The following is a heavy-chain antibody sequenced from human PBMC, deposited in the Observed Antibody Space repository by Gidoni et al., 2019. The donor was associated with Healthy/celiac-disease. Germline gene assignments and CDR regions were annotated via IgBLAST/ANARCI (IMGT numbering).Heavy chain of an antibody. J-gene: IGHJ4*02. CDR1: GFTFSSYW. Sequence: GGCLVQPGGSLRLSCAASGFTFSSYWMHWVRQAPGKGLVWVSRINSDGSSTSYADSVKGRFTISRDNAKNTAVYYCARGTTYGDYEGVDYWGQGTLVTVSS. CDR3: Y. D-gene: IGHD4-17*01. V-gene: IGHV3-74*01. CDR2: INSDGSST.